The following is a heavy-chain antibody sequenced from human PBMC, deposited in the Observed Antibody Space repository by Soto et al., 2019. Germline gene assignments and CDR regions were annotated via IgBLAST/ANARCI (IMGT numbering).Heavy chain of an antibody. D-gene: IGHD5-12*01. V-gene: IGHV3-64*01. CDR3: ARDNPIRLQGYYYYYYMDV. CDR2: ISSNGGST. J-gene: IGHJ6*03. CDR1: GFTFSSYA. Sequence: GGSLRLSCAASGFTFSSYAMHWVRQAPGKGLEYVSAISSNGGSTYYANSVKGRFTISRDNSKNTLYLQMGSLRAEDMAVYYCARDNPIRLQGYYYYYYMDVWGKGTTVTVSS.